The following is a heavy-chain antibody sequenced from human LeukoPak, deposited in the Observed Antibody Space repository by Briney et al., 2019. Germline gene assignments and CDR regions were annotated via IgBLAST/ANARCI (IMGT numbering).Heavy chain of an antibody. J-gene: IGHJ3*02. CDR3: ARGVVVVITTSPQDFDAFDI. D-gene: IGHD3-22*01. Sequence: SGGSLRLSCAASGFTFSSYGMHWVRQAPGKGLEWVAVIWYDGSNKYYADSVKGRFTISRDNSKNTLYLQMNSLRAEDTAVYYCARGVVVVITTSPQDFDAFDIWGQGTMVTVSS. CDR2: IWYDGSNK. V-gene: IGHV3-33*01. CDR1: GFTFSSYG.